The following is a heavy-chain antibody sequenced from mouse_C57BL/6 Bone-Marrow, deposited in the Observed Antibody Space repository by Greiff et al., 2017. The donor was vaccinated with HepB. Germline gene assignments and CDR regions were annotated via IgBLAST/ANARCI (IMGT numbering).Heavy chain of an antibody. CDR1: GFNIKDDY. CDR2: IDPENGDT. J-gene: IGHJ2*01. V-gene: IGHV14-4*01. CDR3: TTPYGSFDY. D-gene: IGHD2-2*01. Sequence: EVKLMESGAELVRPGASVKLSCTASGFNIKDDYMHWVKQRPEQGLEWIGWIDPENGDTEYASKFQGKATITADTSSNTAYLQLSSLTSEDTAVYYCTTPYGSFDYWGQGTTLTVSS.